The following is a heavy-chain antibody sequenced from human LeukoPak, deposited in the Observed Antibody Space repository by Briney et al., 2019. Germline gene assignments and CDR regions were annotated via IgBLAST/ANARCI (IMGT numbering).Heavy chain of an antibody. D-gene: IGHD2-2*01. CDR3: ASSLIVVVPAARGLGD. J-gene: IGHJ4*02. CDR2: IIPIFGTA. Sequence: SVKVSCKASGGTFSSYAISWVRQAPGQGLEWMGGIIPIFGTANYAQKCQGRVTITADESTSTAYMELSSLRSEDTAVYYCASSLIVVVPAARGLGDWGQGTLVTVSS. CDR1: GGTFSSYA. V-gene: IGHV1-69*13.